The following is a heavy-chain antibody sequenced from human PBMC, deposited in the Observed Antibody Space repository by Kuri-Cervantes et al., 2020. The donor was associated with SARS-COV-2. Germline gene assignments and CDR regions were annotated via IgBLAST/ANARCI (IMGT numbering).Heavy chain of an antibody. D-gene: IGHD6-13*01. V-gene: IGHV1-46*01. CDR3: ARGVSHIAAAGLYYFDY. Sequence: ASVKVSCKASGYTFTSYYMHWVRQAPGQGLEWMGIINPSGGSTSYAQKFQGRGTMTRDTSTSTVYMVLSSLRSEDTAVYYCARGVSHIAAAGLYYFDYWGQGTLVTVSS. CDR2: INPSGGST. CDR1: GYTFTSYY. J-gene: IGHJ4*02.